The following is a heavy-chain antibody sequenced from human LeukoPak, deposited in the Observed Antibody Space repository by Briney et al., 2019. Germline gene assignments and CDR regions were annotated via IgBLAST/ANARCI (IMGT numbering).Heavy chain of an antibody. J-gene: IGHJ4*02. CDR1: GFTFSSYW. Sequence: GGSLRLSCAASGFTFSSYWMHWVRQAPGKGLVWVSRINTDGRTTTYADSVKGRFTISRDNAKNTLYLEMNTLRAEDTAVYYCARESGNGGWYFDYWGQGTLVTVSS. V-gene: IGHV3-74*01. CDR3: ARESGNGGWYFDY. CDR2: INTDGRTT. D-gene: IGHD2-15*01.